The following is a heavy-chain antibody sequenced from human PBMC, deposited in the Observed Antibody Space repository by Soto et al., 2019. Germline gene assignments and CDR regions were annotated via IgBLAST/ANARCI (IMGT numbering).Heavy chain of an antibody. D-gene: IGHD3-10*01. CDR1: GFTFDHFA. V-gene: IGHV3-49*03. CDR3: TRVPPNKYGSGTYPFAY. CDR2: ITSKRYGGTT. J-gene: IGHJ4*02. Sequence: EVQLVESGGGLAQPGRSLRLSCTSSGFTFDHFAMTWFRQAPGKGLEWVGFITSKRYGGTTEYAASVKGRFTISRDDSKSIAYLQMDSLKTDDTAVYYCTRVPPNKYGSGTYPFAYWGQGALVTVSS.